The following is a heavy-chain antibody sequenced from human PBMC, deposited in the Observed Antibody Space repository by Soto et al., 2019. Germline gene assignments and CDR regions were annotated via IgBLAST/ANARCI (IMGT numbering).Heavy chain of an antibody. CDR1: GGSVSSGSYY. CDR3: ARGIEGWYQGRYYYGMDV. D-gene: IGHD6-19*01. V-gene: IGHV4-61*01. CDR2: IYYSGST. Sequence: QVQLQESGPGLVKPSENLSLSCTVSGGSVSSGSYYWSWIRQPPGKGLEWIGYIYYSGSTNYNPSLKSRVTISVDTSKNQFFLKLSSVTAADTAVYYCARGIEGWYQGRYYYGMDVWGQGTTVTVSS. J-gene: IGHJ6*02.